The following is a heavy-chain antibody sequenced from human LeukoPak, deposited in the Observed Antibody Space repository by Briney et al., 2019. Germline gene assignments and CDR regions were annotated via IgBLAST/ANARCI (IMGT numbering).Heavy chain of an antibody. CDR2: ISYDGSNK. Sequence: GGSLRLSCAASGFTFSSYAMHWVRQAPGKGLEGVAVISYDGSNKYYADSVKGRFTISRDNSKNTLYLQMNSLRAEDTAVYYCAKDSGYSSSWTNWFDPWGQGTLVTVSS. J-gene: IGHJ5*02. D-gene: IGHD6-13*01. CDR3: AKDSGYSSSWTNWFDP. V-gene: IGHV3-30-3*01. CDR1: GFTFSSYA.